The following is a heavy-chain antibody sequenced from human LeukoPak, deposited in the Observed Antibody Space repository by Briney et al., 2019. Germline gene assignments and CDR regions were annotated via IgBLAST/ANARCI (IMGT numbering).Heavy chain of an antibody. D-gene: IGHD3-22*01. Sequence: PGGSLRLSCAASGFTFSSYWMSWVRQAPGKGLEWAANIKQDGSEKYYVDSVKGRFTISRDNAKNSLYLQMNSLRAEDTAVYYCARGYYYDSSGYSFDYWGQGTLVTVSS. J-gene: IGHJ4*02. V-gene: IGHV3-7*01. CDR2: IKQDGSEK. CDR1: GFTFSSYW. CDR3: ARGYYYDSSGYSFDY.